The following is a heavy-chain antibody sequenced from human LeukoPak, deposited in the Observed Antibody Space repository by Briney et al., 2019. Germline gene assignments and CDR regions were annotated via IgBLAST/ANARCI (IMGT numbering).Heavy chain of an antibody. CDR3: ARQGTYSSSWYESDY. CDR1: GFTFSTSA. J-gene: IGHJ4*02. CDR2: INNSGGAT. Sequence: PGGSLRLSCAASGFTFSTSAMSWVRQAPGKGLEWVSGINNSGGATYYAGSVKGRFTVSRDNSENTVYLQMNSLKASDTAMYYCARQGTYSSSWYESDYWGQGTLVTVSS. V-gene: IGHV3-23*01. D-gene: IGHD6-13*01.